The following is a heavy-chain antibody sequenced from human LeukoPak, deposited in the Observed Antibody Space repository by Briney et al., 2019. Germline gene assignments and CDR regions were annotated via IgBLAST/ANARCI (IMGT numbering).Heavy chain of an antibody. CDR2: ISGSGETT. J-gene: IGHJ4*02. Sequence: GGSLRLSCADSGFTFSSYAVSWVRQAPGKGLEWVSTISGSGETTYYADSVKGRFTISRDNSKNTLYLQMNSLRAEDTAVYYCVKPGLFGYWGQGTLVTVSS. V-gene: IGHV3-23*01. D-gene: IGHD3-10*01. CDR1: GFTFSSYA. CDR3: VKPGLFGY.